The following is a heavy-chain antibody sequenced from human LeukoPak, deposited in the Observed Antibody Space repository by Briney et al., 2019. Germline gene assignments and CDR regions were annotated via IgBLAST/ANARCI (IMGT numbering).Heavy chain of an antibody. CDR1: GFTFSSYG. J-gene: IGHJ3*02. V-gene: IGHV3-33*06. Sequence: GGPLRLSRAASGFTFSSYGMRWVHKAPGKRLKWVAVIWYDGSNKYYADSVKGRFTISRDNSKNTLYLQMNSLRAEDTAVYYCAKDAIVGLNAFDIWGQGTMVTVSS. CDR2: IWYDGSNK. CDR3: AKDAIVGLNAFDI. D-gene: IGHD3-22*01.